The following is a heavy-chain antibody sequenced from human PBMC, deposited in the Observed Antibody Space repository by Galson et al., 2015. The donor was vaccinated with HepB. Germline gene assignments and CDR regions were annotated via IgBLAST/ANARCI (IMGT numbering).Heavy chain of an antibody. CDR3: STGGKRAGTAVWGYGMDV. V-gene: IGHV3-15*01. CDR1: GFTFTNAW. D-gene: IGHD1-7*01. CDR2: IKRKTDGGTI. Sequence: SLRLSCAASGFTFTNAWMSWVRQAPGKGLEWVGRIKRKTDGGTIDYSAPVKGRFTISRDDSKNTLYLQMNSLKTEDTAVYYCSTGGKRAGTAVWGYGMDVWGQGTTVTVSS. J-gene: IGHJ6*02.